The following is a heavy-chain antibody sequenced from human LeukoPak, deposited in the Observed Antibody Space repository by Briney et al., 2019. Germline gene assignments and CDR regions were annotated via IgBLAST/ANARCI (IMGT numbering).Heavy chain of an antibody. CDR3: AKDGHSSSWYRYYYYMDV. D-gene: IGHD6-13*01. J-gene: IGHJ6*03. CDR2: MNPNSGNT. Sequence: ASVKVSCKASGYTFTSYDINWVRQATGQGLEWMGWMNPNSGNTGYAQKFQGRVTITRNTSISTAYMELSSLRSEDTAVYYCAKDGHSSSWYRYYYYMDVWGKGTTVTVSS. CDR1: GYTFTSYD. V-gene: IGHV1-8*03.